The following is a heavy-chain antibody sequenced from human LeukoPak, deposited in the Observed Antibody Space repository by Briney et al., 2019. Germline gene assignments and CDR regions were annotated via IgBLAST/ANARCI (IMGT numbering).Heavy chain of an antibody. D-gene: IGHD3-10*01. J-gene: IGHJ6*03. Sequence: SSETLSLTCTVSGGSISSYYWSWIRQPPGKGLEWIGYIYYSGSTNYNPSLKSRVTISVDTSKNQFSVRMTSVTAADTAVYYCARRADHFYYYMDVWGKGTTVTVSS. V-gene: IGHV4-59*12. CDR2: IYYSGST. CDR3: ARRADHFYYYMDV. CDR1: GGSISSYY.